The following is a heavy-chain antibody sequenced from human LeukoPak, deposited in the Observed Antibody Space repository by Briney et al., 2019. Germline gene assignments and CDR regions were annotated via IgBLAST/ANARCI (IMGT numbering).Heavy chain of an antibody. Sequence: GESLKISCHGSGYDFANYWIAWVRQMPGKGLEWMGIIYPDDSDIRYGPSFQGQVTLSADKSIRTAYLQWGSLKASDSAMYYCARLTIEAGGWFDPWGQGTLVTVSS. J-gene: IGHJ5*02. D-gene: IGHD6-25*01. CDR3: ARLTIEAGGWFDP. V-gene: IGHV5-51*01. CDR1: GYDFANYW. CDR2: IYPDDSDI.